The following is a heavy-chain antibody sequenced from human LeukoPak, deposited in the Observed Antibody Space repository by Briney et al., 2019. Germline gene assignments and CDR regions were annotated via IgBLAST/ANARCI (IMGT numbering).Heavy chain of an antibody. V-gene: IGHV3-48*03. CDR3: ARDLGSGWYRDY. D-gene: IGHD6-19*01. CDR1: GFTFSSYE. J-gene: IGHJ4*02. CDR2: ISSSGSTI. Sequence: GGSLRLSCAASGFTFSSYEMNWVRQAPGKGLEWVSYISSSGSTIYYADSVKGRFTISRGNAKNSLYLQMNSLRAEDTAVYYCARDLGSGWYRDYWGQGTLVTVSS.